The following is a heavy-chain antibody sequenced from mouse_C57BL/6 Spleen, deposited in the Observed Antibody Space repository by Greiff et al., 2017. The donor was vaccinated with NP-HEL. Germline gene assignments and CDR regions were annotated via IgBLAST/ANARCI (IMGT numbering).Heavy chain of an antibody. CDR2: INYDGSST. V-gene: IGHV5-16*01. CDR3: ASEGLGYYWYFDV. Sequence: EVKLVESEGGLVQPGSSMKLSCTASAFTFSDYYMAWVRQVPEKGLEWVANINYDGSSTYYLDSLKSRFIISRDNAKNILYLQMSSLKSEDTATYYCASEGLGYYWYFDVWGTGTTVTVSS. J-gene: IGHJ1*03. D-gene: IGHD2-2*01. CDR1: AFTFSDYY.